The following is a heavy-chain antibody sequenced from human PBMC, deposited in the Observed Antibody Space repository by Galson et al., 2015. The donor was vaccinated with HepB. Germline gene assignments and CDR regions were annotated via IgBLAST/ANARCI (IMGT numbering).Heavy chain of an antibody. J-gene: IGHJ4*02. CDR1: GFTFSGYA. Sequence: SLRLSCAASGFTFSGYAINWVRQSSGKGPEWIGHIRSKATNLEASYVPSLKGRFTISRDDAKNLAYLNMRSLKTDDTAVYYCVRSGDFSGYSTRWGQGTLVTVSS. CDR2: IRSKATNLEA. D-gene: IGHD2-2*01. CDR3: VRSGDFSGYSTR. V-gene: IGHV3-73*01.